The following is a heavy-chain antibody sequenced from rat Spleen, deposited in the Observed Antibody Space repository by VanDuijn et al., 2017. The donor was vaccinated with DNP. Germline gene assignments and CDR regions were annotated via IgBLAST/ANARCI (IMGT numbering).Heavy chain of an antibody. D-gene: IGHD4-6*01. CDR1: GFSLTSNS. CDR2: IWSGGST. J-gene: IGHJ1*01. CDR3: TRWRLGDF. Sequence: QVQLKESGPGLVQPSQTLSLTCTVSGFSLTSNSVSWVRQPPGKGLEWMGAIWSGGSTDYNSALKSRLSISRDTSKSQVFLKSKILQTEATAIYFCTRWRLGDFWGPETMVTVSS. V-gene: IGHV2-1*01.